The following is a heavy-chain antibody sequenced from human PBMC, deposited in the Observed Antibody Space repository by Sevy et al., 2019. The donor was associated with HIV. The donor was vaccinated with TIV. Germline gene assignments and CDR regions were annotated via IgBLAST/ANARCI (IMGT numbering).Heavy chain of an antibody. V-gene: IGHV4-59*01. CDR3: ARVETNLYYYDSSGYKRYYFDY. CDR2: IYYSGST. Sequence: SETLSLTCTVSGGSISSYYWSWIRQPPGKGLEWIGYIYYSGSTNYNPSLKSRVTISVDTSKNQFSLKLSSVTAADTAVYYCARVETNLYYYDSSGYKRYYFDYWGPGTLVTVSS. CDR1: GGSISSYY. J-gene: IGHJ4*02. D-gene: IGHD3-22*01.